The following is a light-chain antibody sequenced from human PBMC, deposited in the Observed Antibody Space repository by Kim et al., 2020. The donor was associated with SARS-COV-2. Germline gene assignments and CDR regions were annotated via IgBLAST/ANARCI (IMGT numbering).Light chain of an antibody. Sequence: AAVGARFTITCLASQGIGGWLASYQQNPGKAPDLLIVGVSTLQSGVPSRFIGSVSGTDFTLTINSLQPEDSATYYCEQADSFPLTFGGGTKVDI. CDR2: GVS. J-gene: IGKJ4*01. CDR1: QGIGGW. CDR3: EQADSFPLT. V-gene: IGKV1-12*01.